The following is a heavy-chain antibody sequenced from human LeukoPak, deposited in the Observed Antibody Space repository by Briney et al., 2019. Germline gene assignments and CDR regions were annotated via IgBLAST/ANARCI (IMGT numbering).Heavy chain of an antibody. J-gene: IGHJ4*02. CDR1: GFTFSSYS. Sequence: GGSLRLSCAASGFTFSSYSMNWVRQAPGKGLEWVSSISSSSSYIYYADSVKGRFTISRDNAKNSLYLQMNSLRAVDTAVYYCARDQIDEQLGPSFDYWGQGTLVTVSS. CDR3: ARDQIDEQLGPSFDY. D-gene: IGHD6-6*01. V-gene: IGHV3-21*01. CDR2: ISSSSSYI.